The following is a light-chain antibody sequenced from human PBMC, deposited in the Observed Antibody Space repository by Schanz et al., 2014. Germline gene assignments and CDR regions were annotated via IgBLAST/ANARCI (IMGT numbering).Light chain of an antibody. CDR1: SNDVGSSYL. CDR3: CSYAGSSTWV. CDR2: EAR. V-gene: IGLV2-23*01. Sequence: QSALTQPASVSGSPGQSITISCTGTSNDVGSSYLVSWYQHHPGKAPNLMIYEARKRPSGVPDRFSGSKSGNTASLTISGLQAEDEADYYCCSYAGSSTWVFGGGTKLTVL. J-gene: IGLJ3*02.